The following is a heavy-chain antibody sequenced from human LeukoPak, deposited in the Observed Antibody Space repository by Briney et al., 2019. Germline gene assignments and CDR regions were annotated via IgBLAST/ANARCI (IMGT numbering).Heavy chain of an antibody. V-gene: IGHV4-59*01. Sequence: SETLSLTCTVSGGSISSYYWSWIRQPPGKGLEWIGYIYYGGSTNYNPSLKSRVTISVDTSKNQFSLKLSSVTAADTAVYYCARGSLKYSSSWFYNWFDPWGQGTLVTVSS. J-gene: IGHJ5*02. D-gene: IGHD6-13*01. CDR1: GGSISSYY. CDR2: IYYGGST. CDR3: ARGSLKYSSSWFYNWFDP.